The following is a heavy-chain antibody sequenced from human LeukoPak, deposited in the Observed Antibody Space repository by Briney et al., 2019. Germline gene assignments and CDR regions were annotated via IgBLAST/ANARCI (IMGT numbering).Heavy chain of an antibody. CDR2: IYYSGST. Sequence: PSQTLSLTCTVSGGSISSGGYYWSWIRQHPGKGLEWIGYIYYSGSTYYNPSLKSRVTISVDTSKIQFSLKLSSVTAADTAVYYCARSGSKRYYFDYWGQGTLVTVSS. V-gene: IGHV4-31*03. D-gene: IGHD3-22*01. CDR1: GGSISSGGYY. CDR3: ARSGSKRYYFDY. J-gene: IGHJ4*02.